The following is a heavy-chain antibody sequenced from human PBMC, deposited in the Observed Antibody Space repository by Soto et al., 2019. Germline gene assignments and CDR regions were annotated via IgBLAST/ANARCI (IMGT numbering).Heavy chain of an antibody. Sequence: ASVKVSCKASGYDFTAYDINWVRQASGQGLEWMGWMNPINGTTGTARRFQGRVSLSRNTATGTAYLELTSLRSDDTAVYYCGRGPSPRAPAGGTPYYYAMDVWGQGTTVTVSS. J-gene: IGHJ6*02. D-gene: IGHD6-13*01. CDR1: GYDFTAYD. CDR3: GRGPSPRAPAGGTPYYYAMDV. V-gene: IGHV1-8*02. CDR2: MNPINGTT.